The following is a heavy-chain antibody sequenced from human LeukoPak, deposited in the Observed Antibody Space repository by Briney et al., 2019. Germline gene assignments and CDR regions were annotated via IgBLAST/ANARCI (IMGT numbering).Heavy chain of an antibody. Sequence: GASVKVSCKASGYTFTSYGIRWVRQAPGQGLEWMGWISAYNGNTNYAQKLQGRVTMTTDTSTSTAYMELRSLRSDDTAVYYCAGVSSGPQFSFDPWGQGTLVTVSS. D-gene: IGHD6-19*01. CDR3: AGVSSGPQFSFDP. V-gene: IGHV1-18*01. CDR1: GYTFTSYG. J-gene: IGHJ5*02. CDR2: ISAYNGNT.